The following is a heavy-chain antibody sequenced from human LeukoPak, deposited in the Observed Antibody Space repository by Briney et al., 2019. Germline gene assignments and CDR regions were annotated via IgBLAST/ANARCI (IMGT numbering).Heavy chain of an antibody. Sequence: GASVKVSCKASGYTFTGYYMHWVRQAPGQGLEWMGWINPNSGGTNYAQKFQGRVTMTRDTSISTAYMEPSRLRSDDTAVYYCARVFLSGYDGEFDYWGQGTLVTVSS. CDR3: ARVFLSGYDGEFDY. D-gene: IGHD5-12*01. CDR1: GYTFTGYY. CDR2: INPNSGGT. V-gene: IGHV1-2*02. J-gene: IGHJ4*02.